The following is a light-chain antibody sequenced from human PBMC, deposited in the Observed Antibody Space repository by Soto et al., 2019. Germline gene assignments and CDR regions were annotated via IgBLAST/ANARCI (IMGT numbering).Light chain of an antibody. CDR3: LQYDNLPPFT. Sequence: DIQMTQSPSSLSASVGDRVTITCQASQDISNYLNWYQQKPGKAPKLLIYDASNLETGVPSRFSGSGSGTDFPFTLCSLQPEDIATYYCLQYDNLPPFTFGPGTKVDIK. V-gene: IGKV1-33*01. CDR1: QDISNY. CDR2: DAS. J-gene: IGKJ3*01.